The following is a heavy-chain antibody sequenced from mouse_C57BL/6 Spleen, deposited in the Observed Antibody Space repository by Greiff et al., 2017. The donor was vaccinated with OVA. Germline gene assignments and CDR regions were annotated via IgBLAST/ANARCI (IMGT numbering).Heavy chain of an antibody. D-gene: IGHD1-1*01. CDR2: ISYDGSN. Sequence: ESGPGLVKPSQSLSLTCSVTGYSITSGYYWNWIRHFPGNKLEWMGYISYDGSNNYNPSLKNRISITRDTSKNQFFLTLNSVTTEDTATYYCARDYYGSKDYAMDYWGQGTSVTVSS. V-gene: IGHV3-6*01. CDR1: GYSITSGYY. J-gene: IGHJ4*01. CDR3: ARDYYGSKDYAMDY.